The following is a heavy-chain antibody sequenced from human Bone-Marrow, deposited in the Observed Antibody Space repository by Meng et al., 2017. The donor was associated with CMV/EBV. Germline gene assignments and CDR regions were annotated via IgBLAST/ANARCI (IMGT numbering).Heavy chain of an antibody. CDR1: FTFSSCA. Sequence: FTFSSCAMSWVRQAPGKGLEWVSGISESGDDTHYADSLKGRFTISRDNSKNTVYLQMNSLRAEDTAVYYCAKRVYQRDCSGGNCGDYWGQGTLVTVSS. D-gene: IGHD2-15*01. CDR2: ISESGDDT. J-gene: IGHJ4*02. V-gene: IGHV3-23*01. CDR3: AKRVYQRDCSGGNCGDY.